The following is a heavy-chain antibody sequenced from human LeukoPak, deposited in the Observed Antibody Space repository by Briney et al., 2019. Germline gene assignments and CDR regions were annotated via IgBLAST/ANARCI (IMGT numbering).Heavy chain of an antibody. J-gene: IGHJ4*02. Sequence: PSETLSLTCTVSGDSISSSSYYWGWIRQPPGTGLEWIGSIYYTGYTYDNPSLRSRITMSVDTPKNQFSLQLSSVTAADTAVYYCARLEDSLKSQFDYWGQGTLVTVSS. V-gene: IGHV4-39*01. CDR1: GDSISSSSYY. CDR2: IYYTGYT. CDR3: ARLEDSLKSQFDY. D-gene: IGHD2-15*01.